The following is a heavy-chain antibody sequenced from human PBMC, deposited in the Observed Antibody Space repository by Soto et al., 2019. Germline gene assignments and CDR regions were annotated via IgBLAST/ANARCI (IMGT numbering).Heavy chain of an antibody. J-gene: IGHJ6*02. Sequence: QVQLVQSGAEVKKPGSSVKVSCKASGGTFSSYAISWVRQAPGQGLEWMGGIIPIFGTANYAQKFQGRVTITADESTSTAYMELSSLRSEDTAVYYCARDLVTIFGVVTNYYYGMDVWGQGTTVTVSS. V-gene: IGHV1-69*01. CDR2: IIPIFGTA. D-gene: IGHD3-3*01. CDR1: GGTFSSYA. CDR3: ARDLVTIFGVVTNYYYGMDV.